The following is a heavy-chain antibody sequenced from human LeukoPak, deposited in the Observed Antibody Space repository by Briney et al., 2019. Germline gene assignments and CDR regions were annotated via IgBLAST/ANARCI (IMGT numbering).Heavy chain of an antibody. CDR1: GFTFDDYG. J-gene: IGHJ6*03. CDR2: INWNGGST. D-gene: IGHD3-10*01. Sequence: PGGSLRLSCAASGFTFDDYGMSWVRHAPGKGLEWVSGINWNGGSTGYADSVKGRFTISRDNAKNSLYLQMNSLRAEDTALYHCARVAGSMVYYYYYMDVWGKGTTVTISS. V-gene: IGHV3-20*01. CDR3: ARVAGSMVYYYYYMDV.